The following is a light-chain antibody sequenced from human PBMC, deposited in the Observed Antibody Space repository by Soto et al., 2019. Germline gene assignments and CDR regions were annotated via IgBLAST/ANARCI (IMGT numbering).Light chain of an antibody. CDR2: AAS. Sequence: AIRMTQSTSSLSASTGDRVTITCRASQGISSYLAWYQQKPGKAPKLLIYAASTFQSGVPSRFIGSGSGTDFTLTISCLQSEDFATYYCQQYYSYPLTFGGGTKVEIK. CDR1: QGISSY. CDR3: QQYYSYPLT. V-gene: IGKV1-8*01. J-gene: IGKJ4*01.